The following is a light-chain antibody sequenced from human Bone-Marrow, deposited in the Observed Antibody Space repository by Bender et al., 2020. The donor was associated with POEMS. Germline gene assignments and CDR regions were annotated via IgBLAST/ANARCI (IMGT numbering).Light chain of an antibody. CDR3: YSATDNNWV. CDR2: GDN. J-gene: IGLJ3*02. V-gene: IGLV3-27*01. Sequence: LTQPSSVSVSPGQTARITCSGDVFSTKSLRWLQQKPGQAPVVVIYGDNERPSGIPERFFGSSSGTILTISGAQADDEAVYYCYSATDNNWVFGGGTRLTVL. CDR1: VFSTKS.